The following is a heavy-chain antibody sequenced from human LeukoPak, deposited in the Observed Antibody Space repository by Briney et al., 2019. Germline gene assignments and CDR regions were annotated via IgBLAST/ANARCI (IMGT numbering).Heavy chain of an antibody. V-gene: IGHV4-61*02. CDR1: GNSISSGDNY. Sequence: PSQTLSLTCTVSGNSISSGDNYWSWIRQPAGKGLEWIGRIYTSGSTYYNPSLKSRVTISVDTSKNQFSLKLSSVTAADTAVYYCARLSQFGVLRFSYYMDVWGKGTTVTVSS. J-gene: IGHJ6*03. CDR2: IYTSGST. CDR3: ARLSQFGVLRFSYYMDV. D-gene: IGHD3-3*01.